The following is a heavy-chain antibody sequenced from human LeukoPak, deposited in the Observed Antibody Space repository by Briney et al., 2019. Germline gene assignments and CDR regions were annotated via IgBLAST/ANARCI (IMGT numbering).Heavy chain of an antibody. CDR2: ISGSGGST. Sequence: GGSLRLSCAASGFTFSSYAMSWVRQAPGKGLEWVSAISGSGGSTYYADSVKGRFTISRDNAKNSLYLQMNSLRAEDTALYYCAYYGSGSYGMDVWGQGTTVTVSS. J-gene: IGHJ6*02. D-gene: IGHD3-10*01. CDR1: GFTFSSYA. CDR3: AYYGSGSYGMDV. V-gene: IGHV3-23*01.